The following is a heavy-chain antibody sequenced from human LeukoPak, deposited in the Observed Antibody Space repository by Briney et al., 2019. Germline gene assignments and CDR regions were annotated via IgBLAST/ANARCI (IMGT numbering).Heavy chain of an antibody. V-gene: IGHV4-4*07. CDR3: ARLRFYDSSGYSPGYYMDV. D-gene: IGHD3-22*01. CDR2: IYVTGTT. Sequence: SETLSLTCTVSGGSMFSYHWSWVRQSAGEGLEWVGYIYVTGTTNYSPSLKSRVTMSVDTTKNQFSLKLKSVTAADTAVYYCARLRFYDSSGYSPGYYMDVWGKGTTVIVSS. J-gene: IGHJ6*03. CDR1: GGSMFSYH.